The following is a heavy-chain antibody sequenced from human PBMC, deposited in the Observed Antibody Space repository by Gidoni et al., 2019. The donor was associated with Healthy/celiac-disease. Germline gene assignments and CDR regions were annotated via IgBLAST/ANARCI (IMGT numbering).Heavy chain of an antibody. CDR3: ARDWFPWLAPGYFQH. V-gene: IGHV3-30*04. Sequence: QVQLVESGGGVVQPGRSLRLSCAASGFTFSSYAMHWVRQAPGKGLEWVAVISYDGSNKYYADSVKGRFTISRDNSKNTLYLQMNSLRAEDTAVYYCARDWFPWLAPGYFQHWGQGTLVTVSS. CDR2: ISYDGSNK. J-gene: IGHJ1*01. CDR1: GFTFSSYA. D-gene: IGHD6-19*01.